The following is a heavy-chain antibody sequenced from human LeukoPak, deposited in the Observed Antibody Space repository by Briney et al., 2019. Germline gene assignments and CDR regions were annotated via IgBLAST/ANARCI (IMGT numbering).Heavy chain of an antibody. Sequence: GGSLRLSCAASGFTFSNNWMSWVRQAPGKGLEWVANIKQDESEKYYVDSVRGRFTISRDNAKNSLYLQMNSLRAEDTAVYYCARDGDGAYYFDYWGQGTLVTVSS. CDR2: IKQDESEK. J-gene: IGHJ4*02. CDR3: ARDGDGAYYFDY. D-gene: IGHD4-17*01. CDR1: GFTFSNNW. V-gene: IGHV3-7*01.